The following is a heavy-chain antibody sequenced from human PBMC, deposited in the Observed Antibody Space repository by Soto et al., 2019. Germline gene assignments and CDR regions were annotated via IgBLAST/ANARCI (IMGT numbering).Heavy chain of an antibody. V-gene: IGHV5-51*01. D-gene: IGHD1-26*01. J-gene: IGHJ4*02. Sequence: GGSLKISCQASGYKFTGYWIGWVRQLPGEGLEWMGIVFPGDSDTTYSPSFQGQVTISADTSITTVYLQWNSLKAADTAVYYCAVSPELLNLDYWGQGTLVTVSS. CDR2: VFPGDSDT. CDR1: GYKFTGYW. CDR3: AVSPELLNLDY.